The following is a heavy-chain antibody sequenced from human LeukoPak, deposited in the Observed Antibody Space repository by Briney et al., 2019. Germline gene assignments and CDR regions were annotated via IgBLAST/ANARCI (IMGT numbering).Heavy chain of an antibody. Sequence: GSLRLSCVVSGITLSNYGMSWVRQAPGKGLEWVAGISDSGGSTNYADSVKGRFTISRDNPKNTLYLQMNSLRAEDTAVYFCAKRGVVIRVILVGFHKEAYYFDSWGQGALVTVSS. J-gene: IGHJ4*02. V-gene: IGHV3-23*01. CDR2: ISDSGGST. CDR1: GITLSNYG. D-gene: IGHD3-22*01. CDR3: AKRGVVIRVILVGFHKEAYYFDS.